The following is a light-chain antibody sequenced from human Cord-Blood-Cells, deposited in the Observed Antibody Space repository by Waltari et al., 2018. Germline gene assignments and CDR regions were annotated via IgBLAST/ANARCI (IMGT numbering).Light chain of an antibody. V-gene: IGKV4-1*01. Sequence: DIVMTQSPDSLAVCLGQRATINCKASQSVLYSSNNKDYLAWYQQKPGQPPKLLIYCASTRESGVPDRFSGSGSGTGFTLTISSLQAEDVAVYYCQQYYSTPYTFGQGTKLEIK. CDR1: QSVLYSSNNKDY. CDR3: QQYYSTPYT. J-gene: IGKJ2*01. CDR2: CAS.